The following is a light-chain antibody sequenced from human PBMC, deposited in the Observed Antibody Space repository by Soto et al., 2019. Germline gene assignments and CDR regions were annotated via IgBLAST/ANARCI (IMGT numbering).Light chain of an antibody. Sequence: DIVLTQSPDTLSLPPGERATLSCRASQSISSYLAWYQQKPGQAPRLLMYGASIRAAGVPDRFSGSGSGTEFTLTISRLEPEDFTVYYCHHYETFGQGTKVDI. V-gene: IGKV3-20*01. CDR3: HHYET. J-gene: IGKJ1*01. CDR1: QSISSY. CDR2: GAS.